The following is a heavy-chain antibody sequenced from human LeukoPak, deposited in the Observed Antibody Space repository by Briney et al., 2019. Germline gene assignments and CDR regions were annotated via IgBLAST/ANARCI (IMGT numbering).Heavy chain of an antibody. J-gene: IGHJ6*03. CDR2: ISYDGSNK. Sequence: GRSLRLSCAASGYTFSSYAMHWVRQAPGKGLEWVAVISYDGSNKYYADSVKGRFTISRDNSKNTLYLQMNSLRAEDTAVYYCARDSLANYYMDVWGKGTTVTVSS. CDR1: GYTFSSYA. V-gene: IGHV3-30*01. CDR3: ARDSLANYYMDV.